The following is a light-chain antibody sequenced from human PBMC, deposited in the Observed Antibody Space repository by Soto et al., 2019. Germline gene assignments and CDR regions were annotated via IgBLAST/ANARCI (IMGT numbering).Light chain of an antibody. CDR1: SSDVGGYNY. CDR3: SSYTSSGTVV. V-gene: IGLV2-14*01. Sequence: QSALTQPASVSGSPVQSITISCTGTSSDVGGYNYVSWYQYHPGKVPKLMIYGVNNRPSGVSNRFSGSKSGNTASLTISGLQAEDEAEYYCSSYTSSGTVVFAGGTKLTVL. J-gene: IGLJ2*01. CDR2: GVN.